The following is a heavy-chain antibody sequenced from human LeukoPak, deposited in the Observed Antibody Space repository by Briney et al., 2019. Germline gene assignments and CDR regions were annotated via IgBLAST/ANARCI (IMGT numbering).Heavy chain of an antibody. D-gene: IGHD3-22*01. V-gene: IGHV4-31*03. CDR1: GGSISSGGYY. CDR3: ARGPVVVVITTLGNWFGP. CDR2: IYYSGST. Sequence: PSQTLSLTCTVSGGSISSGGYYWSWIRQHPGKGLEWIGYIYYSGSTYYNPSLKSRVTISVDTSKNQFSLKLSSVTAADTAVYYCARGPVVVVITTLGNWFGPWGQGTLVTVSS. J-gene: IGHJ5*02.